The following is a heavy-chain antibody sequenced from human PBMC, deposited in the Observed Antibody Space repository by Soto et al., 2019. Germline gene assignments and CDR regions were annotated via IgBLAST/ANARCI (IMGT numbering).Heavy chain of an antibody. CDR2: IYPADSDT. CDR1: GYTFTNYR. J-gene: IGHJ6*02. Sequence: GESLKISCKASGYTFTNYRIGWVRQMPGKGLEWMGLIYPADSDTTYSPSFQGQVSISADRSIRSAFLQWSSLKASDTAIYYCARHRITSRWSGMDVWGQGTTVTVSS. CDR3: ARHRITSRWSGMDV. D-gene: IGHD6-13*01. V-gene: IGHV5-51*01.